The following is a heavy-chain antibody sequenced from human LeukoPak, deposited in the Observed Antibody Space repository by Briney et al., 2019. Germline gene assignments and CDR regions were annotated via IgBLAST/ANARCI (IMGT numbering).Heavy chain of an antibody. D-gene: IGHD2-2*03. CDR1: GFTFSSYS. V-gene: IGHV3-48*04. CDR2: ISSSGSTI. Sequence: GGSLRLSCAASGFTFSSYSMNWVRQAPGKGLEWVSYISSSGSTIYYADSVKGRFTISRDNAKNSLYLQMNSLRAEDTAVYYCASNLGYCSSTSCYYWFDPWGQGTLVTVSS. J-gene: IGHJ5*02. CDR3: ASNLGYCSSTSCYYWFDP.